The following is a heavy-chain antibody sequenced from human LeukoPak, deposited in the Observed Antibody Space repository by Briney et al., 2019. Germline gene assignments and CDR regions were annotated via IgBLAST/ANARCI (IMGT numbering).Heavy chain of an antibody. CDR2: ISYDGSNK. D-gene: IGHD6-13*01. J-gene: IGHJ5*02. Sequence: GGSLRLSCAASGFTFSSYAMHWVRQAPGKGLEWVAVISYDGSNKYYADSVKGRFTISRDNSKNTLYLQMNSLRAEDTAVYYCARGGYSSSRYEFDPWGQGTLVTVSS. CDR1: GFTFSSYA. V-gene: IGHV3-30*01. CDR3: ARGGYSSSRYEFDP.